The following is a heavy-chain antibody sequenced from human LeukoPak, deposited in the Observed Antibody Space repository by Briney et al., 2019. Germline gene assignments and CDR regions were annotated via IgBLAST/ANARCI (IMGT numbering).Heavy chain of an antibody. CDR3: ARDPGDTDWYNFDF. J-gene: IGHJ4*02. D-gene: IGHD3-9*01. CDR2: IHSSGST. CDR1: GGSMSGHF. V-gene: IGHV4-59*11. Sequence: SDTLSLTCTVSGGSMSGHFWRWFRRPPGKGLENIGYIHSSGSTNYNPSYKSRVTVSLEMSKNQFSLSLSSVTAADTAVYYCARDPGDTDWYNFDFWGQGILVTVSS.